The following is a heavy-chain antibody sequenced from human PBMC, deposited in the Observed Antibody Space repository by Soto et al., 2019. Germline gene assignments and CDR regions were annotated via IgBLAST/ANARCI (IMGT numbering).Heavy chain of an antibody. D-gene: IGHD4-17*01. CDR3: ARRRNDYSGYYYYYMDV. V-gene: IGHV4-59*08. CDR2: IYYSGST. Sequence: SETLSLTCTVSGGSISSYYWSWIRQPPGKGLEWIGYIYYSGSTNYNPSLKSRVTISVDTSKNQFSLKLSSVTAADTAVYYCARRRNDYSGYYYYYMDVWGKGTTVTVSS. J-gene: IGHJ6*03. CDR1: GGSISSYY.